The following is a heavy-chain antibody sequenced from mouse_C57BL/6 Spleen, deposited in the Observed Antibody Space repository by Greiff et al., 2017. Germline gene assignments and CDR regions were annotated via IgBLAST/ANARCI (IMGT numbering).Heavy chain of an antibody. CDR2: IDPSDSET. V-gene: IGHV1-52*01. CDR1: GYTFTSYW. CDR3: ARWGLDYAIDY. J-gene: IGHJ4*01. Sequence: QVQLQQPGAELVRPGSSVKMSCKASGYTFTSYWMHWVKQRPIQGLEWIGNIDPSDSETHYNQKFKDKATLTVDKSASTAYMQLSSLTSEDSAVYYCARWGLDYAIDYWGQGTSVTVSS.